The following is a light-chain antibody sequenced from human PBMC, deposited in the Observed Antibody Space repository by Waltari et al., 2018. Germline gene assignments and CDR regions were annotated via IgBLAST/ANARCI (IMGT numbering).Light chain of an antibody. CDR3: QHYVNLPAT. J-gene: IGKJ1*01. V-gene: IGKV3-20*01. CDR2: HAS. Sequence: EIVLTQSPDTLSFSPGESATLSCRASVSISKYLAWYQQKPGQAPRLLIYHASSRSSGIPDRFSGSGFGTDFSLTINRLEPEDFAVYYCQHYVNLPATFGQGTKLEIK. CDR1: VSISKY.